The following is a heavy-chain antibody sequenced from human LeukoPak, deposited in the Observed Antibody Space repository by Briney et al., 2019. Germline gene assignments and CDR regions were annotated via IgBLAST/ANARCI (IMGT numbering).Heavy chain of an antibody. J-gene: IGHJ4*02. V-gene: IGHV3-21*01. CDR2: ISSSSSYI. D-gene: IGHD6-19*01. CDR1: GFTCSSYS. Sequence: GGSLRLSCAASGFTCSSYSMNWVRQAPGKGLEWVSPISSSSSYIYYADSVKGRFTISRDNAKNSLYLQMNSLRAEDTAVYYCARGARSSGWYFDYWGQGTLVTVSS. CDR3: ARGARSSGWYFDY.